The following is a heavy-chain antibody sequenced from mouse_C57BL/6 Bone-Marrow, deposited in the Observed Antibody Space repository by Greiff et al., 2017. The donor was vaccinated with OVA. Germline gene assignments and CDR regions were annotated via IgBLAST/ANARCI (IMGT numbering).Heavy chain of an antibody. Sequence: QVQLQQPGAELVKPGASVKLSCKASGYTFTSYWMHWVKQRPGQGLEWIGMIHPNSGSTNYNEKFKSKATLTVDKSSSTAYMQLSSLTSKDSAVYYCAHYYGSSYFYWYFDVWGTGTTVTVSS. CDR2: IHPNSGST. D-gene: IGHD1-1*01. CDR3: AHYYGSSYFYWYFDV. J-gene: IGHJ1*03. CDR1: GYTFTSYW. V-gene: IGHV1-64*01.